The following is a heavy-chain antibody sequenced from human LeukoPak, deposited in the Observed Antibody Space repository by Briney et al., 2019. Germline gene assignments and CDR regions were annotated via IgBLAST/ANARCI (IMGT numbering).Heavy chain of an antibody. D-gene: IGHD5-18*01. V-gene: IGHV3-21*01. CDR1: GFTFSSYS. J-gene: IGHJ4*02. CDR3: ARAVDTAMVIVSCFDY. Sequence: GGSLRLYCAASGFTFSSYSMNWVRQAPGKGLEWVSSISSSSSYIYYADTVKGRFTIARDNAKNSLYLQMNSLRAEDTAVYYCARAVDTAMVIVSCFDYWGQGTLVSVCS. CDR2: ISSSSSYI.